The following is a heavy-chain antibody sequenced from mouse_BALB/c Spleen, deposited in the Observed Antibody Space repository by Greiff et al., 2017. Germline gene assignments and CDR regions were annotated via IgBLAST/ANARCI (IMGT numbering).Heavy chain of an antibody. Sequence: EVKLMESGPGLVKPSQSLSLTCTVTGYSITSDYAWNWIRQFPGNKLEWMGYISYIGSTSYNPSLKSRIPITRDTSKNQFFLQLNSVTTEDTATYYCARGGSYDGYYEDAMDYWGQGTSVTVSS. V-gene: IGHV3-2*02. CDR1: GYSITSDYA. D-gene: IGHD2-3*01. CDR2: ISYIGST. J-gene: IGHJ4*01. CDR3: ARGGSYDGYYEDAMDY.